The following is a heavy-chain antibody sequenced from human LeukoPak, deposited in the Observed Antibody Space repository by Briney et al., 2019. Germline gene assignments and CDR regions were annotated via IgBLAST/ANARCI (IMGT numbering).Heavy chain of an antibody. D-gene: IGHD5-18*01. CDR1: GGSFSGYY. CDR2: INHSGST. Sequence: SETLSPTCAVYGGSFSGYYWSWIRQPPGKGLEWIGEINHSGSTNYNPSLKSRVTISVDTSKNQFSLKLSSVTAADTAVYYCARRPLNTAMPGFGYWGQGTLVTVSS. J-gene: IGHJ4*02. CDR3: ARRPLNTAMPGFGY. V-gene: IGHV4-34*01.